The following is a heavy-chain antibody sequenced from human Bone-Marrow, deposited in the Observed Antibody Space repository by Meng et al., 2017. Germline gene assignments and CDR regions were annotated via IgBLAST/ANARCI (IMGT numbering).Heavy chain of an antibody. CDR2: IYSSGST. CDR1: GGSISSYY. J-gene: IGHJ2*01. CDR3: VRGSTHWYLDL. Sequence: QVQLQESGPGLVKPWETLSLTCTVSGGSISSYYWNWIRQPPGKGLEWIGYIYSSGSTSYNPSLKSRVTISVDTSKNQFSLKLTSVTAADTAVFYCVRGSTHWYLDLWGRGTLVTVSS. V-gene: IGHV4-59*01.